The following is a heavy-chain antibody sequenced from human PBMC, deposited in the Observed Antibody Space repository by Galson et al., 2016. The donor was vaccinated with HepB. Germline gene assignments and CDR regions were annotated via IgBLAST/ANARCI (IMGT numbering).Heavy chain of an antibody. CDR1: GGSISSRNYY. D-gene: IGHD3-10*01. Sequence: LSLTCTVSGGSISSRNYYWGWIRQPPGKGLEWIGSINYSGNTYYNPSLKSRVTMSIDTSKNQFSLGLSSVTAADTAVYYCARVAWYQYGSGSYDYWGQGTLVSVSS. CDR2: INYSGNT. V-gene: IGHV4-39*01. J-gene: IGHJ4*02. CDR3: ARVAWYQYGSGSYDY.